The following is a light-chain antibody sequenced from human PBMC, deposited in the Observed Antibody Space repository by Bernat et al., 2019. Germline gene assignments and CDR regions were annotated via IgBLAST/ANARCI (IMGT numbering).Light chain of an antibody. CDR2: KAS. Sequence: DIQMTQSPSTLSASVGGRVTITCRASQNVNRWLAWYQQRPGKAPKLLISKASDLESGVPSRFTGSGSGTEFTLTINSLQPDDFATYYCQQYTTYPLTFGGGTKVE. V-gene: IGKV1-5*03. J-gene: IGKJ4*01. CDR1: QNVNRW. CDR3: QQYTTYPLT.